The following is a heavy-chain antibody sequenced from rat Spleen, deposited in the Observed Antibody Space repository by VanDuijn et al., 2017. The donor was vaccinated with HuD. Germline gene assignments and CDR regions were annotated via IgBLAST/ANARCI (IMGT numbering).Heavy chain of an antibody. J-gene: IGHJ3*01. D-gene: IGHD4-3*01. V-gene: IGHV5-7*01. CDR1: EFSFSSFA. CDR2: ITSVDNNS. CDR3: TNAEFGVGWFAY. Sequence: EVRLVESGGGLVQPGGSLKLSCAASEFSFSSFAMAWVRRAPKKGLEWVATITSVDNNSYYSDPVKGRFTISRDNAKRTLYLQMDSLRSEDTATYYCTNAEFGVGWFAYWGQGTLVTVSS.